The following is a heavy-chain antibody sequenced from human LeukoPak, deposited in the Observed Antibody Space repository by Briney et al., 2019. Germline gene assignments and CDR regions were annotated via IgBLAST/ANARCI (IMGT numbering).Heavy chain of an antibody. J-gene: IGHJ3*02. CDR2: INAGNGNT. CDR1: GYTFTSYA. V-gene: IGHV1-3*01. CDR3: ARDRRYCSSTSCNDAFDI. D-gene: IGHD2-2*01. Sequence: ASVKVSCKASGYTFTSYAMHWVRQAPGQRLEWMGWINAGNGNTKYSQKFQGRVTITRDTSASTAYMELSSLRSEDTAVYYCARDRRYCSSTSCNDAFDIWGQGTMVTVSS.